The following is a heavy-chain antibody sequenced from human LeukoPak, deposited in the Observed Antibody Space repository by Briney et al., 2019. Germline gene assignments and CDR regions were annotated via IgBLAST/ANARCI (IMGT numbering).Heavy chain of an antibody. Sequence: SETLSLTCAVYGGSFSGYYWSWIRQPPGKGLEWNGEINHSGSTNYNPSLKSRVTISVVTSKNQFSLKLSSVTAADTAVYYCARGPSYSSSWFDYWGQGTLVTVSS. D-gene: IGHD6-13*01. V-gene: IGHV4-34*01. CDR1: GGSFSGYY. CDR3: ARGPSYSSSWFDY. CDR2: INHSGST. J-gene: IGHJ4*02.